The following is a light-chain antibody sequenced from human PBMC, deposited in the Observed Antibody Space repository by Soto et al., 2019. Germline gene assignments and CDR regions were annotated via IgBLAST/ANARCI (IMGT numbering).Light chain of an antibody. V-gene: IGKV1-5*03. CDR1: QSISTW. Sequence: DIQMTQSPSTLSASLGDTVTITGRASQSISTWLAWYQQKPGKAPKLLIYKASSLESGVPSRFSGSGSGTDFSLTISSLQPDDFATYYCQQYNSYWTFGQGTNVDIK. CDR2: KAS. J-gene: IGKJ1*01. CDR3: QQYNSYWT.